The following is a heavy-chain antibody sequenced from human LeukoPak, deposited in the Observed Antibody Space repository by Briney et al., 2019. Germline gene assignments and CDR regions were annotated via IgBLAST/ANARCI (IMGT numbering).Heavy chain of an antibody. CDR3: ARGLGAFDI. CDR1: GGSFSGYY. D-gene: IGHD7-27*01. J-gene: IGHJ3*02. Sequence: SETLSLTCAVYGGSFSGYYWSWIRQPPGKGLEWIGSVSYSGSTNYNPSLKSRVTISVDTSKNQFSLKLSSVTAADTAVYYCARGLGAFDIWGQGTMVTVSS. CDR2: VSYSGST. V-gene: IGHV4-34*01.